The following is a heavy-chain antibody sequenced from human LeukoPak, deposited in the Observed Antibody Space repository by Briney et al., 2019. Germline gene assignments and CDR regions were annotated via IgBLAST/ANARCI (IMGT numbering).Heavy chain of an antibody. V-gene: IGHV3-33*06. D-gene: IGHD1-26*01. CDR1: GFTVNKYG. CDR2: IWYDGSNK. CDR3: AKDAQGIVGAPVNWCDH. Sequence: GGSLRLSCAVSGFTVNKYGMHWVRQAPGKGLEWVAVIWYDGSNKKYVESVKGRFTISRDNSKNTVHLQMSSLRGEDTAVYYCAKDAQGIVGAPVNWCDHWGQGTLVTVSS. J-gene: IGHJ5*02.